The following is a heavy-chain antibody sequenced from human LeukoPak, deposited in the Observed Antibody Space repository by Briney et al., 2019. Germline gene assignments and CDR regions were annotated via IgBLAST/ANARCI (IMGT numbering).Heavy chain of an antibody. D-gene: IGHD2-2*01. CDR3: TRGPYCSSTSCNHYYYMDV. V-gene: IGHV3-49*03. J-gene: IGHJ6*03. CDR1: GFTFGDYA. Sequence: PGRSLRLSCTASGFTFGDYAMSWFRQAPGKGLEWVGFIRSKAYGGTTEYAASVKGRFTISRDDSKSIAYLQMNSLKTEDTAVYYCTRGPYCSSTSCNHYYYMDVWGKGTTVTVSS. CDR2: IRSKAYGGTT.